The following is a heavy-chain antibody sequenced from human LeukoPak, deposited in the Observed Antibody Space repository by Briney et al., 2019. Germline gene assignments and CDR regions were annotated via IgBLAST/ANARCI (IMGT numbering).Heavy chain of an antibody. CDR3: AREYHSSDYFDY. Sequence: GGSLRLSCAASGFTFSSYEMNWVRQAPGKGLEWVSYISSSGSTIYYAGSVKGRFTISRDNAKNSLYLQMKSLRAEDTAVYYCAREYHSSDYFDYWGQGTLVTVSS. CDR2: ISSSGSTI. D-gene: IGHD3-22*01. CDR1: GFTFSSYE. V-gene: IGHV3-48*03. J-gene: IGHJ4*02.